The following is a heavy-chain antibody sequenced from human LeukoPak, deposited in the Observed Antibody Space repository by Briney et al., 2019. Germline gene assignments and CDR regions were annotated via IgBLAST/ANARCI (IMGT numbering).Heavy chain of an antibody. Sequence: ASVKVSCKSSGYTFTGHYMHWMRQAPGQGLEWMGWINPNSGVTRYAQRFQGRVTVTRDTSTSTAYMELSRLRADDTATYYCARVAYCSTGVCLNYDHWGQGTLVTVAS. CDR1: GYTFTGHY. CDR3: ARVAYCSTGVCLNYDH. CDR2: INPNSGVT. V-gene: IGHV1-2*02. J-gene: IGHJ4*02. D-gene: IGHD2-8*01.